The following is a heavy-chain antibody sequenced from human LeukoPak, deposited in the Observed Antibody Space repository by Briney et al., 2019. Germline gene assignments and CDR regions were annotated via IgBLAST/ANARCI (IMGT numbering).Heavy chain of an antibody. CDR2: INPNSGGT. V-gene: IGHV1-2*02. CDR1: GYTFTGYY. J-gene: IGHJ5*02. CDR3: ARVGSIVVVPAAIGWFDP. Sequence: ASVTVSCKASGYTFTGYYMHWVRQAPGQGLEWMGWINPNSGGTNYAQKFQGRVTMTRDMSTSTVYMELSSLRSEDTAVYYCARVGSIVVVPAAIGWFDPWGQGTLVTVSS. D-gene: IGHD2-2*02.